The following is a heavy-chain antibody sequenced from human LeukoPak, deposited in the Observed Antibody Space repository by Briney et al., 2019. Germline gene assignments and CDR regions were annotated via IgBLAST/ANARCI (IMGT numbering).Heavy chain of an antibody. CDR2: ISSDGSST. J-gene: IGHJ4*02. D-gene: IGHD4-17*01. CDR3: ARTSRDHYGDYVPFDY. Sequence: GGSLRLSCAASGFTFSSYWMHWVRQAPGKELVWVSRISSDGSSTSYADSVKGRFTISRDNAKNTLYLQMNSLRAEDTAVYYCARTSRDHYGDYVPFDYWGQGTLVTVSS. V-gene: IGHV3-74*01. CDR1: GFTFSSYW.